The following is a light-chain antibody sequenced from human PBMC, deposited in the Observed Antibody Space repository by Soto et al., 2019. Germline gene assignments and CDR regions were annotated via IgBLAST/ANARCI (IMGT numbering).Light chain of an antibody. V-gene: IGKV3-15*01. J-gene: IGKJ5*01. CDR3: QQYNNWPPVT. Sequence: EIVMTQSPVTLSVSPGERVTLSCRASQSVSSNLAWYQQKSGQAPRLLIYGASTRVTGIPARFSDSGSGTEFTLTISSLQSEDFAIYYCQQYNNWPPVTFGQGTRLEIK. CDR1: QSVSSN. CDR2: GAS.